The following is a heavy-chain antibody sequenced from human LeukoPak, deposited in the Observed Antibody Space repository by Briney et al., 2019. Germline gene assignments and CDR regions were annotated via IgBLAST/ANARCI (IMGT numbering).Heavy chain of an antibody. CDR3: ARAIGGYNVMDV. Sequence: SGGSLRLSCAASGFSFSSFWMGWVRQVSGKRPEWVANIKEDGSKKQYVESLKGRFAIARDNAKNSLYLEMNSLRVEDTGVYYCARAIGGYNVMDVCGPGTPVTVSS. CDR2: IKEDGSKK. D-gene: IGHD2-15*01. J-gene: IGHJ6*02. CDR1: GFSFSSFW. V-gene: IGHV3-7*04.